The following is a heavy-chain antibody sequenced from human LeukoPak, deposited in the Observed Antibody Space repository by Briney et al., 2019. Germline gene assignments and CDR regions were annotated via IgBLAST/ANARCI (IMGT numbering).Heavy chain of an antibody. CDR2: INTNTGNP. Sequence: GASVKVSCKASGYTFTSYAMNWVRQAPGQGLEWMGWINTNTGNPTYAQGFTGRFVFSLDTSVSTAYLQISSLKAEDTAVYYCARDLVVVPAAILGYYYYGMDVWGQGTTVTVSS. CDR1: GYTFTSYA. CDR3: ARDLVVVPAAILGYYYYGMDV. V-gene: IGHV7-4-1*02. J-gene: IGHJ6*02. D-gene: IGHD2-2*02.